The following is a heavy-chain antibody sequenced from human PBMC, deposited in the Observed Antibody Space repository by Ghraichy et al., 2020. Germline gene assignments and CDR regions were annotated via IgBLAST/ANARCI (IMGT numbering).Heavy chain of an antibody. CDR2: INHSGST. J-gene: IGHJ5*02. Sequence: SETLSLTCAVYGGSFSYYYWSWIRQPPGKGLEWIGEINHSGSTNYNPSLKSRVTISVDTSKNHFSLKLSSVTAADTAVFFCARAYYDSSGYYYVDAWFDPWGQGTLVTVSS. D-gene: IGHD3-22*01. CDR3: ARAYYDSSGYYYVDAWFDP. V-gene: IGHV4-34*01. CDR1: GGSFSYYY.